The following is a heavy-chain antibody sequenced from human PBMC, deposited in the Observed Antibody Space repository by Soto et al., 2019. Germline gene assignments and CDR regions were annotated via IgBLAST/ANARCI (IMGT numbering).Heavy chain of an antibody. J-gene: IGHJ6*02. CDR2: IYYSGST. Sequence: PLETLSLTCTVSGGSISSGGYYWSWIRQHPGKGLEWIGYIYYSGSTYYNPSLKSRVTISVDTSKNQFSLKLSSVTAADTAVYYCARDSRPYYDFWSGYYPTKDYYYYGMDVWGQGTTVTVSS. V-gene: IGHV4-31*03. CDR1: GGSISSGGYY. CDR3: ARDSRPYYDFWSGYYPTKDYYYYGMDV. D-gene: IGHD3-3*01.